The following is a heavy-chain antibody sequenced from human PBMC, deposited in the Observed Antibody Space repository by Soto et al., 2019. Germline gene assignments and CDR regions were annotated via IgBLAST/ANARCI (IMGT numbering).Heavy chain of an antibody. V-gene: IGHV3-30*18. CDR1: GFTFISYG. Sequence: PWGSLRLSCAASGFTFISYGMHFFRHSPCKWLEWVAVISYDGSNKYYADSVKGRFTISRDNSKNTLYLQMNSLRAEDMAVYYCAKDPYSSGWYANFDYWGQGTLVTVSS. D-gene: IGHD6-19*01. J-gene: IGHJ4*02. CDR3: AKDPYSSGWYANFDY. CDR2: ISYDGSNK.